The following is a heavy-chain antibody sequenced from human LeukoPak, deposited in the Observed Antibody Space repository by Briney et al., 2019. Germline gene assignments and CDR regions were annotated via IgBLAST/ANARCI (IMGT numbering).Heavy chain of an antibody. Sequence: GASVKVSCKASGYTFTGYYMHWVRQAPGQGLEWMGWINPNSGGTNYAQKFQGRVTMTRDTSISTAYMELSRLRSDDTAVYYCVRVMLGWNYGSGTLDYWGQGTLVTVSS. CDR3: VRVMLGWNYGSGTLDY. V-gene: IGHV1-2*02. D-gene: IGHD3-10*01. J-gene: IGHJ4*02. CDR2: INPNSGGT. CDR1: GYTFTGYY.